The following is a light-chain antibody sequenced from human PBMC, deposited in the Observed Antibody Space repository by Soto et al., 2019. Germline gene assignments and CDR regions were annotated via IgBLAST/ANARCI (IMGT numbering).Light chain of an antibody. CDR3: QQRSNWPPWT. J-gene: IGKJ1*01. CDR2: DAS. Sequence: EIVLTQSPATLSLSPGERATLSCRASQSVRSYLAWYQQKPGKAPMLLIYDASNRATGIPARFSGSGSGRDFTLTISSREHEDFAVYYCQQRSNWPPWTFGQGTKVEIK. V-gene: IGKV3-11*02. CDR1: QSVRSY.